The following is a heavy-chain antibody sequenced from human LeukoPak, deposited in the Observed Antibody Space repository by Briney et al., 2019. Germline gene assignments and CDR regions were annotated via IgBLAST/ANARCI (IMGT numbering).Heavy chain of an antibody. J-gene: IGHJ6*02. D-gene: IGHD2-15*01. CDR1: GFTFSSYG. V-gene: IGHV3-30*18. CDR3: AKDGRVVVVAATWNYGMDV. CDR2: ISYDGSNK. Sequence: GGSLRLSCAASGFTFSSYGIHWVRQAPGKGLEWVAVISYDGSNKYYADSVKGRFTISRDNSKNTLYLQMNSLRAEDTAVYYCAKDGRVVVVAATWNYGMDVWGQGTTVTVSS.